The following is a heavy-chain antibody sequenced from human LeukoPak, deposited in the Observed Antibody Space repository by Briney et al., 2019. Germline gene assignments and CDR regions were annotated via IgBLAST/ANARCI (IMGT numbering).Heavy chain of an antibody. Sequence: GGSLRLSCAASGFTSSNYAMSWVRQAPGKGLEWVSAISGSGGNTYYADSVKGRFTISRDNSKNTLYLQMNSLRAEDTAVYYCATRAYYYDSSGYSQAYWGQGTLVTVSS. CDR2: ISGSGGNT. D-gene: IGHD3-22*01. CDR1: GFTSSNYA. CDR3: ATRAYYYDSSGYSQAY. J-gene: IGHJ4*02. V-gene: IGHV3-23*01.